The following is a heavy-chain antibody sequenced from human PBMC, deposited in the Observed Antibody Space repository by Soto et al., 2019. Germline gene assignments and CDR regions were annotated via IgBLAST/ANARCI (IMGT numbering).Heavy chain of an antibody. J-gene: IGHJ4*02. CDR3: ARDLFDY. CDR1: GFSVSTSH. V-gene: IGHV3-7*01. CDR2: INEDGSEN. Sequence: PGGSLRLSCAAAGFSVSTSHISWVRQAPGKGLEWVANINEDGSENYFVDSAKGRFTISRDNAKNSLYLQMSSLRAEDTAVYYCARDLFDYWGQGTLVTVSS.